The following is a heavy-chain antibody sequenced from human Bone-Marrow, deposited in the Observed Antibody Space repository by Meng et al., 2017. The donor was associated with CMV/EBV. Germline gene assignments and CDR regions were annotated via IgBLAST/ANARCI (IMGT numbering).Heavy chain of an antibody. CDR2: INSDRSFT. Sequence: GGSLRLSCAASGFTFSTYWMHWVRQAPGKGLVWVSCINSDRSFTNYADSVKGRFTISRDNAKNMLYLQMNSLRAEDTAVYYCAKDGRVFVKDWGQGTLVTVSS. D-gene: IGHD3-16*02. CDR3: AKDGRVFVKD. V-gene: IGHV3-74*01. J-gene: IGHJ4*02. CDR1: GFTFSTYW.